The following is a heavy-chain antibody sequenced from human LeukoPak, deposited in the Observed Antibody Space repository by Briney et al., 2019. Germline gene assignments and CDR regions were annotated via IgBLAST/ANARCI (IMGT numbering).Heavy chain of an antibody. D-gene: IGHD2-2*01. CDR3: ARGGYCSSTSCYVFDS. CDR1: GGSISNTNW. CDR2: VNLQGST. J-gene: IGHJ4*02. V-gene: IGHV4-4*02. Sequence: PSETLSLTCGVSGGSISNTNWWTWFRQPPGKGLEWIGEVNLQGSTNYNPSLKSRVAISVDKSENHISLKLTSVTAADTAVYYCARGGYCSSTSCYVFDSWGQGTLVTVSS.